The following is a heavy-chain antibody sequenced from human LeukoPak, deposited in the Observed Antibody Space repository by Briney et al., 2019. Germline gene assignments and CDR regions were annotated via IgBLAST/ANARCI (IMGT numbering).Heavy chain of an antibody. J-gene: IGHJ4*02. V-gene: IGHV3-53*01. CDR1: GFTVSSNY. D-gene: IGHD3-22*01. CDR3: ASRNYYDSSGLLDY. CDR2: IYSGGST. Sequence: GGSLRLSCAASGFTVSSNYMSWVRQAPGKGLEWVSVIYSGGSTYYADSVKGRFTISRDNSKNTLYLQMNSLRAEDTAVYYCASRNYYDSSGLLDYWGQGTLVTVSS.